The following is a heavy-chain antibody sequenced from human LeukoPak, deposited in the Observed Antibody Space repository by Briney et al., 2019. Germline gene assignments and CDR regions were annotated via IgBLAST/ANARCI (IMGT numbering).Heavy chain of an antibody. CDR2: LKHSGST. Sequence: SGTLSLHFAVNGGYFSGYYLSLIRQPPGNGLECIGELKHSGSTNYNPSLKSRVTISVDTSKNQFSLKLSSVTAADTAVYYCARQSFRTWRLAKYYFDYWGQGTLVTVSS. CDR1: GGYFSGYY. J-gene: IGHJ4*02. CDR3: ARQSFRTWRLAKYYFDY. V-gene: IGHV4-34*01.